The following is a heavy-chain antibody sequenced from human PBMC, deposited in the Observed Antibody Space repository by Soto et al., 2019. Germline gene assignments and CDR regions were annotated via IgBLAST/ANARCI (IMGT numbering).Heavy chain of an antibody. CDR2: IHPSGDT. CDR3: VRGYCTTSPCSVDFQF. J-gene: IGHJ1*01. CDR1: GYKFTTYF. Sequence: ASGKVSCKXSGYKFTTYFIHWVRQAPGQGLEWMGMIHPSGDTGYAQKFRGRVTMTIDTSTTTAYMELRNLTSEDTAVYFSVRGYCTTSPCSVDFQFWGQGTLVTVSS. D-gene: IGHD2-15*01. V-gene: IGHV1-46*01.